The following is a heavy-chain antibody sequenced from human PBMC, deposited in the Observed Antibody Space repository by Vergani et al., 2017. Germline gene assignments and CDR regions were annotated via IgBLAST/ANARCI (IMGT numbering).Heavy chain of an antibody. J-gene: IGHJ6*02. CDR2: ISSSSSYI. CDR1: GFTFSSYS. D-gene: IGHD3-10*01. V-gene: IGHV3-21*01. Sequence: EVQLVESGGGLVKRGGSLRLSCAASGFTFSSYSMNWVRQAPGKGLEWVSSISSSSSYIHYSDSLKGRFTISRDNAKSSLYLQMNILRAEDTGVYYWARDRYYLGSGSYPYFYYDGLDVWGQGTVVTVSS. CDR3: ARDRYYLGSGSYPYFYYDGLDV.